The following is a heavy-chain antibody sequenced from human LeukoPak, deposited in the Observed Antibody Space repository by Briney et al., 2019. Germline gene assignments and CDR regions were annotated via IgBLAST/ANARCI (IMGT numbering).Heavy chain of an antibody. D-gene: IGHD5-18*01. CDR3: ATQYSYGYRGAFDI. V-gene: IGHV1-69*05. CDR1: GGTFSSYA. CDR2: IIPIFGTA. Sequence: ASVTVSRKASGGTFSSYAISWVRQAPGQGLEWMGGIIPIFGTANYAQKFQGRVTITTDESTSTAYMELSSLRSEDTAVYYCATQYSYGYRGAFDIWGQGTMVTVSS. J-gene: IGHJ3*02.